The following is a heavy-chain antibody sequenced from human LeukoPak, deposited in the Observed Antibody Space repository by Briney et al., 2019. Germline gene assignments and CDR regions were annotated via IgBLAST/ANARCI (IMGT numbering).Heavy chain of an antibody. J-gene: IGHJ6*02. D-gene: IGHD6-13*01. CDR3: ARVDAGHYYYGMDV. Sequence: GASVKVSCKASGGTFSTYAISWVRQAPGQGLEWMGGIIPILGTAKYPQRFQGRVTITADEITSTAYMELSRLRSDDTAVYYCARVDAGHYYYGMDVWGQGTTVTVSS. CDR2: IIPILGTA. V-gene: IGHV1-69*01. CDR1: GGTFSTYA.